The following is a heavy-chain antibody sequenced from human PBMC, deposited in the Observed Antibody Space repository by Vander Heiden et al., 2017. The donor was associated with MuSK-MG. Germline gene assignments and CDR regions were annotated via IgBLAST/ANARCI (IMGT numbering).Heavy chain of an antibody. D-gene: IGHD3-16*01. CDR2: MSSSSSYI. J-gene: IGHJ4*02. CDR3: ARGTYYDYVWGSSDY. Sequence: EVQLVESGGGLVKPGGSLRLSCAASGFTFGSYSMNWVRQAPGKGLEWVSSMSSSSSYIYYADSVKGRFTISRDNAKNSLYLQMNSRRAEDTAVYYCARGTYYDYVWGSSDYWGQGTRGNVA. V-gene: IGHV3-21*01. CDR1: GFTFGSYS.